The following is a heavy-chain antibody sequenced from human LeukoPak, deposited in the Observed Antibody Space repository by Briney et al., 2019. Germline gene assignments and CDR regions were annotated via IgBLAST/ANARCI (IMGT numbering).Heavy chain of an antibody. CDR2: IYYSGST. D-gene: IGHD3-9*01. J-gene: IGHJ4*02. V-gene: IGHV4-39*01. CDR3: AGGFDWLFVDY. CDR1: GGSISSSSYY. Sequence: PSETLSLTCTVSGGSISSSSYYWGWIRQPPGKGLEWIGSIYYSGSTYYNPSLKSRVTISVDTSKNQFSLKLSSVTAADTAVYYCAGGFDWLFVDYWGQGTLVTVSS.